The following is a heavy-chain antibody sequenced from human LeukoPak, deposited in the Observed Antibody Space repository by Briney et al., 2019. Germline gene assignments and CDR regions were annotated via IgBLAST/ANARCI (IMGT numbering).Heavy chain of an antibody. CDR3: ARVGVSWSYYTHFDY. D-gene: IGHD1-26*01. Sequence: PGGSLRLSCAPSGFTFSSYVMNWVRQAPGKGLEWVSYISSSGSTIYYADSVKGRFTISRDNAKNSLYLQMNSLRAEDTAVYYCARVGVSWSYYTHFDYWGQGTLVTVSS. CDR1: GFTFSSYV. CDR2: ISSSGSTI. V-gene: IGHV3-48*03. J-gene: IGHJ4*02.